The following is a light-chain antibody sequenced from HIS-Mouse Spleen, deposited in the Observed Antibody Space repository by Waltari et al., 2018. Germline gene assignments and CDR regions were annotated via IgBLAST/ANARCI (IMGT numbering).Light chain of an antibody. Sequence: QSVLTQPPSASGTPGQRVTISCSGSSSNIGSNYVYWYQQLPGTAPKLLIYRNNQRPSWVPDRFSGSKSCTSASLAISGLRSEDEADYYCAAWDDSLSGYVFGTGTKVTVL. CDR3: AAWDDSLSGYV. CDR1: SSNIGSNY. J-gene: IGLJ1*01. V-gene: IGLV1-47*01. CDR2: RNN.